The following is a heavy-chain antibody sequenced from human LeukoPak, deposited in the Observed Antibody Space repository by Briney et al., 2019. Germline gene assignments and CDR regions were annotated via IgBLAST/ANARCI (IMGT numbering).Heavy chain of an antibody. V-gene: IGHV4-31*03. J-gene: IGHJ2*01. CDR2: IYYSGST. D-gene: IGHD3-22*01. CDR3: ARAAYYYDSSGYRYWYFDL. Sequence: PSETLSLTCTVSRGSISSGGYYWSWIRQHPGKGLEWIGYIYYSGSTYYNPSLKSRVTISVDTSKNQFSLKLSPVTAADTAVYYCARAAYYYDSSGYRYWYFDLWGRGTLVTVSS. CDR1: RGSISSGGYY.